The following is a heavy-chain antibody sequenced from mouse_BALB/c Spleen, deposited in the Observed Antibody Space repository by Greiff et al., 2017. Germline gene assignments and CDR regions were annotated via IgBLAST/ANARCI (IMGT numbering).Heavy chain of an antibody. Sequence: EVQLQQSGPELVKPGASVKMSCKASGYTFTSYVMHWVKQKPGQGLEWIGYINPYNDGTKYNEKFKGKATLTSDKSSSTAYMELSSLTSEDSAVYYCARMYGNYDYYAMDYWGQGTSVTVSS. CDR1: GYTFTSYV. D-gene: IGHD2-10*02. CDR3: ARMYGNYDYYAMDY. V-gene: IGHV1-14*01. CDR2: INPYNDGT. J-gene: IGHJ4*01.